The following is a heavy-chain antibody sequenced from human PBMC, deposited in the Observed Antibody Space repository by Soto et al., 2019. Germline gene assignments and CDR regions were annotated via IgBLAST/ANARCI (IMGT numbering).Heavy chain of an antibody. CDR3: AAAPHVWRMLVMASDYYYAMDV. V-gene: IGHV1-58*01. CDR1: GVTFIRSA. J-gene: IGHJ6*04. D-gene: IGHD2-8*02. CDR2: IVVGSGNT. Sequence: SVQASGKSSGVTFIRSAVQWGRQARGQRLEWIGWIVVGSGNTNHARKAQEGDTSSRDMSTSTAYMQLRSMRSENMAVYYSAAAPHVWRMLVMASDYYYAMDVWGKGTTVTVSS.